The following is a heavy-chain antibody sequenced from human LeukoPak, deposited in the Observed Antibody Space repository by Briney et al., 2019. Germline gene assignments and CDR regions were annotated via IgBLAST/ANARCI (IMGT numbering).Heavy chain of an antibody. CDR1: GFTFSSYW. J-gene: IGHJ4*02. V-gene: IGHV3-7*01. CDR2: IKQDGSEK. Sequence: GGSLRPSCAASGFTFSSYWMSWVRQAPGKGLEWVANIKQDGSEKYYVDSVKGRFTISRDNAKNSLYLQMNSLRAEDTAVYYCARDHLQYYYDSSGYYEDNFDYWGQGTLVTVSS. CDR3: ARDHLQYYYDSSGYYEDNFDY. D-gene: IGHD3-22*01.